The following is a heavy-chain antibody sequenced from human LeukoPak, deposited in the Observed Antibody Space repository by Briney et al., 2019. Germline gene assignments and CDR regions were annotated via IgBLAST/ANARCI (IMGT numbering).Heavy chain of an antibody. J-gene: IGHJ4*02. D-gene: IGHD2-2*01. CDR3: AKGDIVVVPTAIN. CDR1: GFTFSSYA. CDR2: ISGSGGST. V-gene: IGHV3-23*01. Sequence: WGSLILSCAASGFTFSSYAMTWVRQAPGKGLEWVSGISGSGGSTYYADSVKGRFTISRDNYKNMPYLQMNSISAEDTVLYYCAKGDIVVVPTAINWGQGTLVTVSS.